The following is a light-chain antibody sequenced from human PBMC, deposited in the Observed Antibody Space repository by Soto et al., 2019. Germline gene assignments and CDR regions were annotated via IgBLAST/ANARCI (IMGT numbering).Light chain of an antibody. CDR2: EVS. Sequence: QSVLTQPAYVSGSPGQSITISCTGTSSDVGGYNYVSWSQQHPGKAPKLMIYEVSNRPSGVSNRFSGSKSGNTASLTISGLQAEDEADYYCSSYTSSSTVVFGGGTKVTVL. CDR3: SSYTSSSTVV. V-gene: IGLV2-14*01. CDR1: SSDVGGYNY. J-gene: IGLJ2*01.